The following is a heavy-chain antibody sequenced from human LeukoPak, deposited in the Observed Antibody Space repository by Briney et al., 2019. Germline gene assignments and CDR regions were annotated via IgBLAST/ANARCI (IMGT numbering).Heavy chain of an antibody. D-gene: IGHD3-22*01. CDR2: IKQDGSEK. Sequence: GGSLRLSCAASGFTFSSYWMSWVRQAPGKGLEWVANIKQDGSEKYYVDSVKGRFTISRDNAKNSLYLQMNSLRAEDTAVYYCAKPLYYDSSGYYDYWGQGTLVTVSS. CDR3: AKPLYYDSSGYYDY. CDR1: GFTFSSYW. V-gene: IGHV3-7*01. J-gene: IGHJ4*02.